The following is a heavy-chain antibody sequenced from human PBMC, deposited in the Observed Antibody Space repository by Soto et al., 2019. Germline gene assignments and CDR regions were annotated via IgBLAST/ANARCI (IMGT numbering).Heavy chain of an antibody. CDR3: TPDGFTGIVGI. V-gene: IGHV3-15*01. CDR1: GFPFTKAW. Sequence: EVQLVESGGSLVTPGGSLRLSCAASGFPFTKAWMTWVRQAPGKGLEWVGRIRSKTSSETREYAAPVKGRFTISRDDSKNMLYLEMNSLKIEDTGVYYWTPDGFTGIVGIWGQGTMVTGSS. J-gene: IGHJ3*02. D-gene: IGHD3-22*01. CDR2: IRSKTSSETR.